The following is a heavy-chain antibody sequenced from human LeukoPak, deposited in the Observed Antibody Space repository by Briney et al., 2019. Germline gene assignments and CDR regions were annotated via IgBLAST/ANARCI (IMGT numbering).Heavy chain of an antibody. D-gene: IGHD2-2*01. V-gene: IGHV4-59*11. J-gene: IGHJ5*02. Sequence: SETLSLTCTVSGGSITDHYWTWIRQPPGKALEWIGYVFHTGSATYNPSLKSRVTISVDISKSQFSLKLTSVTAADTAFYYCARDRGGGSGYAFNSWGQGTLVTVSS. CDR3: ARDRGGGSGYAFNS. CDR2: VFHTGSA. CDR1: GGSITDHY.